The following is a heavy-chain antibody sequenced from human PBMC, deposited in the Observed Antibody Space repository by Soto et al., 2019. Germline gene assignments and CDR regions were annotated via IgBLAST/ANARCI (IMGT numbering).Heavy chain of an antibody. Sequence: QVQLVQSGAEVKKPGASVKVSCKASGYTFTSYYMHWVRQAPGQGLEWMGIINPSGGSTSYAQKCQGRVTMTRDTSTSTVYMELSSLRSEDTAVYYCAREDYGGNSGAYGMDVWGQGTTVTVSS. CDR1: GYTFTSYY. J-gene: IGHJ6*02. V-gene: IGHV1-46*01. D-gene: IGHD4-17*01. CDR2: INPSGGST. CDR3: AREDYGGNSGAYGMDV.